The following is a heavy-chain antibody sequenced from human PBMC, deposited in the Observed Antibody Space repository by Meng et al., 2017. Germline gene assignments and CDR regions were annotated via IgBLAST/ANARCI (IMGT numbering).Heavy chain of an antibody. Sequence: HLPQGGSGPLKTSHTLSLPCAVYGGSFSGYYGAWLPQPPGKGLEWIGEINHSGSTNFNPSLKSRVTISVDTSKTQFSLKLSSVTAADTAVYYCARGGYSSSGGSRYEYFQHWGQGTLVTVSS. V-gene: IGHV4-34*01. J-gene: IGHJ1*01. D-gene: IGHD6-13*01. CDR3: ARGGYSSSGGSRYEYFQH. CDR2: INHSGST. CDR1: GGSFSGYY.